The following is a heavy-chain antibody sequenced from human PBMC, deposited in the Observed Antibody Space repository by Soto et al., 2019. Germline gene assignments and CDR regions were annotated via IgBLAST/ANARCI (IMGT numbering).Heavy chain of an antibody. J-gene: IGHJ4*02. CDR2: INSDGSST. V-gene: IGHV3-74*01. D-gene: IGHD2-15*01. Sequence: GGSLRLSCAASGFTFSSYWMHWVRQAPGKGLVWVSRINSDGSSTSYADSVKGRFTISRDNAKNTLYLQMNSLRAEDTAVYYCARVDCSGGSCYPGAVDYWGQGTLVTVSS. CDR3: ARVDCSGGSCYPGAVDY. CDR1: GFTFSSYW.